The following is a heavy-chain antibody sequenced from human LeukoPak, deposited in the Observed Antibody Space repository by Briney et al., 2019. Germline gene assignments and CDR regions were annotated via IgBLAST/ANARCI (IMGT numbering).Heavy chain of an antibody. CDR1: GLSFSNYA. CDR2: IGGTGGNI. Sequence: PGGSLRLSCAASGLSFSNYAMYWVRQAPGKGLEWASAIGGTGGNIFYRDSVKGRFTISRDNSKNTLYLHMNSLRAEDTAIYFCVRDNYSYRLDVWGQGTLVTVSS. D-gene: IGHD2-21*01. CDR3: VRDNYSYRLDV. J-gene: IGHJ4*02. V-gene: IGHV3-23*01.